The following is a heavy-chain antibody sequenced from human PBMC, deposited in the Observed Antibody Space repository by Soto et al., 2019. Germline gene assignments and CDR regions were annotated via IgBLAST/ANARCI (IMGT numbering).Heavy chain of an antibody. J-gene: IGHJ4*02. D-gene: IGHD6-19*01. CDR1: GFTFSSYA. Sequence: EVQLLESGGGLVQPGGSLRLSCAASGFTFSSYAMSWVRQAPGKGLEWVSAISGSGGSTYYADSVKGRFTISRDNSKNTLYLQMNSLRAEDTAVYYCARPPVAEYYFDYWGQGTLVTVSS. CDR3: ARPPVAEYYFDY. V-gene: IGHV3-23*01. CDR2: ISGSGGST.